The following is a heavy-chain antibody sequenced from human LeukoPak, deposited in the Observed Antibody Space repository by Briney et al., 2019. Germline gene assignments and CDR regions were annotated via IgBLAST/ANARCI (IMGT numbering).Heavy chain of an antibody. J-gene: IGHJ4*02. CDR2: INPNSGGT. CDR3: ARDPVVGATR. V-gene: IGHV1-2*02. Sequence: LVASVKVSCKASGYTFTGYYMHWVRQAPGQGLEWMGWINPNSGGTNYAQKFQGRVTMTRDTSISTAYMELSRLRSDDTAVYYCARDPVVGATRWGQGTLVTVSS. CDR1: GYTFTGYY. D-gene: IGHD1-26*01.